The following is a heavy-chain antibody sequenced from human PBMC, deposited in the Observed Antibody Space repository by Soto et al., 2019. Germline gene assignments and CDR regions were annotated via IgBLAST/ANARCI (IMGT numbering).Heavy chain of an antibody. CDR3: ARSEQQLGYYYYGMDV. CDR1: GFTFSSYT. V-gene: IGHV3-48*02. D-gene: IGHD6-13*01. CDR2: ISSSSNTI. J-gene: IGHJ6*02. Sequence: VQLVESGGGLVQPGGSLRLSCAASGFTFSSYTMNWVRQAPGKGLEWVSYISSSSNTIYYADSVKGRFTISRDNAKNSLYLQMNSLRDEDTAVYYCARSEQQLGYYYYGMDVWGQGATVTVSS.